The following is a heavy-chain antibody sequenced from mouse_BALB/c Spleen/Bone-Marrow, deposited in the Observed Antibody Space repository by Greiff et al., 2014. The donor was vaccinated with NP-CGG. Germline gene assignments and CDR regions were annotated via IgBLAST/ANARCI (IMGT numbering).Heavy chain of an antibody. J-gene: IGHJ2*01. CDR2: ILPGSGST. Sequence: VQVVESGAELMKPGASMKISCKATGYTFSSYWIEWVKQRPGHGLEWIGEILPGSGSTNYNEQFKGKATFTADASFSTAYMEPSSLTSEDSAVYYCARFYYGNPTGYFDYWGQGTTLTVSS. D-gene: IGHD2-1*01. CDR1: GYTFSSYW. CDR3: ARFYYGNPTGYFDY. V-gene: IGHV1-9*01.